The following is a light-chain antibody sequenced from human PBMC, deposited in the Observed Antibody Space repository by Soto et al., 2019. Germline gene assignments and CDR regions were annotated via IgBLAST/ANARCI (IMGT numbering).Light chain of an antibody. CDR3: SSYATSRDVV. J-gene: IGLJ2*01. V-gene: IGLV2-14*03. CDR2: EVS. Sequence: ALTQPASVSGSPGQSITISCTGTSSDVGSYNYVSWYQQHPGKAPKLMIYEVSDRPSGVSNRFSGSKSGNTASLTISGLQAEDEADYYCSSYATSRDVVFGGGTK. CDR1: SSDVGSYNY.